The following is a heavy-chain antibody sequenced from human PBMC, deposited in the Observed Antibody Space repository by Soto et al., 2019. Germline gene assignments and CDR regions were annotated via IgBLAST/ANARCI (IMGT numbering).Heavy chain of an antibody. CDR1: GYTFTGHY. CDR2: INPNSGDT. J-gene: IGHJ6*02. Sequence: GASVKVSCKASGYTFTGHYMHWVLQAPGQGLEWRGRINPNSGDTNYAQNFQGRVTVTRDTSISTAYMELTRLRSDDTAVYYCAKEAENYFYYGMDVWGQGTAVTVSS. V-gene: IGHV1-2*06. CDR3: AKEAENYFYYGMDV.